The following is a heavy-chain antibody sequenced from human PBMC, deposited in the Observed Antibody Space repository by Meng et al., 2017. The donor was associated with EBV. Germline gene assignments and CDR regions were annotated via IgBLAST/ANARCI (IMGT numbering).Heavy chain of an antibody. V-gene: IGHV2-5*02. J-gene: IGHJ4*02. CDR1: GFSPNTSGVG. CDR2: IYWDDDK. Sequence: QITLEDSGPTLSQPTPTLTLTCTFSGFSPNTSGVGVGWIRQPPGKALEWLALIYWDDDKRYSPSLKSRLTITKNTSKNQVVLTMTNMDPVDTATYYCAHSRVGATEFDYWGQGTLVTVSS. CDR3: AHSRVGATEFDY. D-gene: IGHD1-26*01.